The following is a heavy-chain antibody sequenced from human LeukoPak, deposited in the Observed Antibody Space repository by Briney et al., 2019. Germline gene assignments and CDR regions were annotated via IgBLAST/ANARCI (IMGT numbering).Heavy chain of an antibody. Sequence: PGGSLRLSCSVSGFTVSSDYMGWVRQAPGKGLEWISVIYRSGRTYYADSVKGRFTISRDNSKNSLYLQMNSLRAEDTAVYYCAKRVPSRGSDVWGQGTMVTVSS. J-gene: IGHJ3*01. CDR3: AKRVPSRGSDV. CDR1: GFTVSSDY. D-gene: IGHD3-10*01. CDR2: IYRSGRT. V-gene: IGHV3-53*01.